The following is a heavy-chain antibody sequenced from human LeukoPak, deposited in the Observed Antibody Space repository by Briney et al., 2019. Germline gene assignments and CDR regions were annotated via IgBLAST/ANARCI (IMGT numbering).Heavy chain of an antibody. CDR2: FDPEDGET. CDR1: GYTLTELS. D-gene: IGHD3-10*01. J-gene: IGHJ4*02. Sequence: ASVKVSCKVSGYTLTELSMHWVRQAPGKRLEWMGGFDPEDGETIYAQKFQGRVTMTEDTSTDTAYMELSSLRSEDTAVYYCVTNYYGSGSYYRYWGQGTLVTVSS. V-gene: IGHV1-24*01. CDR3: VTNYYGSGSYYRY.